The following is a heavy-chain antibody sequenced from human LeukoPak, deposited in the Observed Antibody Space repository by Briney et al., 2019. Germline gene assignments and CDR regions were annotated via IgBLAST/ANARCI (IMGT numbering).Heavy chain of an antibody. V-gene: IGHV4-34*01. CDR1: GGSFSGYY. CDR2: INHSGST. D-gene: IGHD6-6*01. CDR3: ARAVGSRAKYSSSSRFDY. J-gene: IGHJ4*02. Sequence: SETLSLTCAVYGGSFSGYYWSWIRQPPGKGLEWIGGINHSGSTNYNPSLKSRVTISVDTSKNQFSLKLSSVTAADTAVYYCARAVGSRAKYSSSSRFDYWGQGTLVTVSS.